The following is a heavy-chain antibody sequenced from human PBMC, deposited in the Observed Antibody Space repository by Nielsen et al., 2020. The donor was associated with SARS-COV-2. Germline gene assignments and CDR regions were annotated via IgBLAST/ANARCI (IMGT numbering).Heavy chain of an antibody. D-gene: IGHD3-10*01. J-gene: IGHJ6*02. CDR3: AKDPGVGMDV. Sequence: GGSLRLSCAASGFTFDDYAMHWVRQAPGKGLEWVSGISWNSGSIGYADSVKGRFTISRDNAKNSLYLQMNSLRAEDTALYYCAKDPGVGMDVWGQGTTVTVSS. V-gene: IGHV3-9*01. CDR1: GFTFDDYA. CDR2: ISWNSGSI.